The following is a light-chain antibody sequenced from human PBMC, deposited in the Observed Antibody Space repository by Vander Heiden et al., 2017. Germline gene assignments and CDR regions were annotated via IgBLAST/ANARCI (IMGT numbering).Light chain of an antibody. J-gene: IGLJ2*01. Sequence: QSVLTQPPSVSGPPRQRVCTSRTGSSANIGAGYGVHWYQRLPATAPKLLIYGNSNRPSGVPARFSGSKSGTSASLAITGLQAEDEADYYCQSYDSSLSGSRVFGGGTKLTVL. CDR3: QSYDSSLSGSRV. V-gene: IGLV1-40*01. CDR1: SANIGAGYG. CDR2: GNS.